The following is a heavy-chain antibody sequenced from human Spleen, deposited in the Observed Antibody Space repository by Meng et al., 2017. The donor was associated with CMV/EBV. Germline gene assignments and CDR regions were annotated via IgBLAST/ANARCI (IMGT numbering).Heavy chain of an antibody. CDR2: IYPGDSDT. CDR3: ARRKNWNYPFDY. CDR1: GYNFRTYW. J-gene: IGHJ4*02. D-gene: IGHD1-7*01. V-gene: IGHV5-51*01. Sequence: CKASGYNFRTYWLGWVRQMPGRGLEWMGIIYPGDSDTRYSPSFQGQVTISADKSISTAYLQWSSLKASDTAMYYCARRKNWNYPFDYWGQGTLVTVSS.